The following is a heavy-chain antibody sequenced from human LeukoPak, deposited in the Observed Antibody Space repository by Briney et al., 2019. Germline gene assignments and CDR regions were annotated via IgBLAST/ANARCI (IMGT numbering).Heavy chain of an antibody. Sequence: PGGSLRLSCAASGFTFSNAWMSWVRQAPGKGLECVGRIKSKTDGGTTDYAAPVKGRFTISRDDSKNTLYLQMNSLKTEDTAVYYCTTTVTTYYYYGMDVWGQGTTVTVSS. V-gene: IGHV3-15*01. CDR2: IKSKTDGGTT. CDR3: TTTVTTYYYYGMDV. J-gene: IGHJ6*02. D-gene: IGHD4-17*01. CDR1: GFTFSNAW.